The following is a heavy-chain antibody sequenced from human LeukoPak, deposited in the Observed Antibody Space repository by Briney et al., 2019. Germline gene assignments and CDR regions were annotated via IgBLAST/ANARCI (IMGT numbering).Heavy chain of an antibody. D-gene: IGHD6-13*01. CDR2: ISSSGSTI. CDR3: ARIAATGLHFDH. CDR1: GFTFTKFW. J-gene: IGHJ4*02. Sequence: PGGSLRLSCEASGFTFTKFWMSWVRQAPGKGLEWVSYISSSGSTIYYADSVKGRFTISRDNAKNSLYVQMNSLRGEDTAVYYCARIAATGLHFDHWGQGTLVTVSS. V-gene: IGHV3-48*03.